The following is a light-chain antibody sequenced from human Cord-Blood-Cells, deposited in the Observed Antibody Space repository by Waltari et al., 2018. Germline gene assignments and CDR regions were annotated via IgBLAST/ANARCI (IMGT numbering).Light chain of an antibody. CDR2: DVS. Sequence: QSALPHPAALTRPPGQSIAISSTGTRRDAVGYNSVSWYQPHPGKAPKLMIYDVSNRPSGVSNRLSGYKSGNPAPLTISGLPAEDEADYYCSSYTSSSNLVFGGGTKLTVL. CDR3: SSYTSSSNLV. V-gene: IGLV2-14*01. CDR1: RRDAVGYNS. J-gene: IGLJ2*01.